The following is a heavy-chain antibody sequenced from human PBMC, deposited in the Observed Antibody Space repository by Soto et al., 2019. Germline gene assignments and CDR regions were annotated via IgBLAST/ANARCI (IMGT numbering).Heavy chain of an antibody. CDR1: GFTFDDYA. CDR2: ISWNSGSI. CDR3: AKDIEQWLGPTDSDAFDI. D-gene: IGHD6-19*01. Sequence: EVQLVESGGGLVQPGRSLRLSCAASGFTFDDYAMHWVRQAPGKGLEWVSGISWNSGSIGYADSVKGRFTISRDNAKNALYLQMNSLRADDTALYYCAKDIEQWLGPTDSDAFDIWGQGTMVTVSS. J-gene: IGHJ3*02. V-gene: IGHV3-9*01.